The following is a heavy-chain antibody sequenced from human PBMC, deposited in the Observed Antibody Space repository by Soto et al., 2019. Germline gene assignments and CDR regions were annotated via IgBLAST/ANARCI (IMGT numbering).Heavy chain of an antibody. D-gene: IGHD3-22*01. CDR2: IYPGDSDT. V-gene: IGHV5-51*01. CDR1: GYSFTSYW. CDR3: ARRGRYYDSSGYYYAAFDI. Sequence: EVQLVQSGAEVKKPGESLKISCKGSGYSFTSYWIGWVRQMPGKGLEWMGIIYPGDSDTRYSPSFQGQFTISADKSISTAYLPWSSLKASDTAMYYCARRGRYYDSSGYYYAAFDIWGQGTMVTVSS. J-gene: IGHJ3*02.